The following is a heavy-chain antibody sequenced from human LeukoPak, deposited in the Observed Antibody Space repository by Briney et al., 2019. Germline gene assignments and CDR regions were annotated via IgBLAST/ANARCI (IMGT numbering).Heavy chain of an antibody. CDR2: IIPIFGTA. Sequence: SVKVSCKASGGTFSSYATSWVRQAPGQGLEWMGGIIPIFGTANYAQKFQGRVTITTDESTSTAYMELSSLRSEDTAVYYCTRDLGSSGALDYWGQGTLVTVSS. V-gene: IGHV1-69*05. CDR1: GGTFSSYA. J-gene: IGHJ4*02. D-gene: IGHD3-10*01. CDR3: TRDLGSSGALDY.